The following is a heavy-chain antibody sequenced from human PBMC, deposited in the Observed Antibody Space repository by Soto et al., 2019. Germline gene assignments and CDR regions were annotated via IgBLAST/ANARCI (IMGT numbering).Heavy chain of an antibody. D-gene: IGHD3-9*01. Sequence: ASVKGSCKASGFTLTSSAVQWVRQARGQRLEWIGWIVVGSGNTNYAQKFQERVTITRDMSTSTAYMELSSLRSEDTAVYYCAADRYFDSPTAPKTYYYYGMDVWGQGTTVTVSS. V-gene: IGHV1-58*01. J-gene: IGHJ6*02. CDR2: IVVGSGNT. CDR1: GFTLTSSA. CDR3: AADRYFDSPTAPKTYYYYGMDV.